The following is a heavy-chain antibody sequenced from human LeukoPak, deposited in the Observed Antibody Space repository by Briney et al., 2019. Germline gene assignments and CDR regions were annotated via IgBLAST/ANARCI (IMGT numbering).Heavy chain of an antibody. D-gene: IGHD4-17*01. J-gene: IGHJ3*02. CDR2: INHSGST. CDR1: GGSFSGYY. CDR3: ARVGVTMTTVTLPRRGAFDI. Sequence: SETLSLTCAVYGGSFSGYYWSWIRQPPGKGLEWIGEINHSGSTNYNPPLKSRVTISVDTSKNQFSLKLSSVTAADTAVYYCARVGVTMTTVTLPRRGAFDIWGQGTMVTVSS. V-gene: IGHV4-34*01.